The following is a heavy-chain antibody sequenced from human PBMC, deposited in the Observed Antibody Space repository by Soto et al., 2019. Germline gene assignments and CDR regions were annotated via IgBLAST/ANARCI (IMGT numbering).Heavy chain of an antibody. CDR1: GYIFTSYW. J-gene: IGHJ6*02. D-gene: IGHD2-2*01. Sequence: GESLKISCNGSGYIFTSYWIGWVRQMPGKGLEWMGIIYPGDSDTRYSPSFQGQVTISADKSISTAYLQWSSLKASDTAMYYCARHKRCSSTSCWAYYYGMDVWGQGTTVTVSS. V-gene: IGHV5-51*01. CDR3: ARHKRCSSTSCWAYYYGMDV. CDR2: IYPGDSDT.